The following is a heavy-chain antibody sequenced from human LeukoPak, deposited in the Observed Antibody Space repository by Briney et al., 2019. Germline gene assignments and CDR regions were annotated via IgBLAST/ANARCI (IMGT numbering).Heavy chain of an antibody. CDR3: ARRAILSTAGYYRDV. J-gene: IGHJ6*03. V-gene: IGHV4-4*02. CDR2: IYHSGST. D-gene: IGHD1-1*01. CDR1: GGSISSSNW. Sequence: SGTLSLTCAVSGGSISSSNWWSWVRQPPGKGLEWIGEIYHSGSTNYNPSLKSRVTISVDKSKNQFSLKLSSVTAADTAVYYCARRAILSTAGYYRDVWGKGTTVTVSS.